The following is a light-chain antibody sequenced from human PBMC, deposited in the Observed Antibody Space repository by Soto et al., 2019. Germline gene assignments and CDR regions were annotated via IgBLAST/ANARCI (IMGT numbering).Light chain of an antibody. V-gene: IGKV3-20*01. CDR1: QSASSSY. CDR2: GAS. CDR3: QQYGSSPSIT. Sequence: ESVLIHSPGTRSFSPGERATLSCRASQSASSSYLAWYQQKPGQAPRLLIYGASSRATGIPDRFSGSGSGTDFTLTISRLEPEDFAVYYCQQYGSSPSITFGQGTRLEIK. J-gene: IGKJ5*01.